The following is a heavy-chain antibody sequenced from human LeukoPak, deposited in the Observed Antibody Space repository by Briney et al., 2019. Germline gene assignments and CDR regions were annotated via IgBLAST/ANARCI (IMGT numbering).Heavy chain of an antibody. Sequence: GGSLRLSCAASGFTFSTYEMNWVRQAPGKGLEWVSSISPSGSSTWNADSVKGRFTISRDNVRNSVALQMNSLRGEDTAVYYCVRDAVGESGAGGPWGLGALITVSS. CDR1: GFTFSTYE. CDR3: VRDAVGESGAGGP. D-gene: IGHD3-10*01. CDR2: ISPSGSST. V-gene: IGHV3-48*03. J-gene: IGHJ5*02.